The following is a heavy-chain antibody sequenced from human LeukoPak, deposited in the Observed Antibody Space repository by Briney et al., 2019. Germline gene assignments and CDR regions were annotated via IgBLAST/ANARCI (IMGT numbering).Heavy chain of an antibody. CDR1: GYSISSGYY. CDR3: ARHPSATVWFDP. CDR2: IYHSGST. D-gene: IGHD1-26*01. V-gene: IGHV4-38-2*01. J-gene: IGHJ5*02. Sequence: SETLSLTCAVSGYSISSGYYWGWIRQPPGKGLEWIGSIYHSGSTYYNPSLKSRVTISVVTSKNQFSLKLSSVTAADTAVYYCARHPSATVWFDPWGQGTLVTVSS.